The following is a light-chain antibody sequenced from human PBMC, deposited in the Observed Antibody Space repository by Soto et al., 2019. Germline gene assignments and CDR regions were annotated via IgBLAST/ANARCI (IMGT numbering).Light chain of an antibody. CDR2: STS. Sequence: AIQLTQSPSSMSASVGDIVTITCRASQGIGSSLAWYQQKPGKHPRVLIYSTSTLSNGVPSRFCGSGSGTDFSHSISSLQREDFVTYFCQQVNTCTFSFGGGTRLHIK. CDR1: QGIGSS. CDR3: QQVNTCTFS. J-gene: IGKJ4*01. V-gene: IGKV1-13*02.